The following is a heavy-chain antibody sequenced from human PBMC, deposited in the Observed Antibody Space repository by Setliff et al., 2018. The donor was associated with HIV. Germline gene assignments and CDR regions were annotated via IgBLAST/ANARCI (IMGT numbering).Heavy chain of an antibody. J-gene: IGHJ4*02. CDR2: IHHSGST. D-gene: IGHD2-15*01. CDR1: GGSFSGYY. CDR3: ARVDRCSGGSCYFIDY. Sequence: PSETLSLTCAVYGGSFSGYYWGWIRQPPGKGLEWIGSIHHSGSTYYNPSLKSRVIISVDTSKNEVSLKVSSVTAADTAVYYCARVDRCSGGSCYFIDYWGQGTLVTVSS. V-gene: IGHV4-38-2*01.